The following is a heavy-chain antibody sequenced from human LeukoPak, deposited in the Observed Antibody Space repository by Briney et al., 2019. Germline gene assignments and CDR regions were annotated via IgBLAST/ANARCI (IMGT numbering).Heavy chain of an antibody. D-gene: IGHD4-11*01. V-gene: IGHV1-2*02. CDR1: GYTFTGYY. CDR3: ARDATARDYSNSDY. J-gene: IGHJ4*02. CDR2: INPNSAGT. Sequence: ASVKVSRKASGYTFTGYYIHWVRQAPGQGLEWMGWINPNSAGTNYAQKFQGRVTMTRDTSISTAYMELSSLRSDDTAVYYCARDATARDYSNSDYWGQGTLVTVSS.